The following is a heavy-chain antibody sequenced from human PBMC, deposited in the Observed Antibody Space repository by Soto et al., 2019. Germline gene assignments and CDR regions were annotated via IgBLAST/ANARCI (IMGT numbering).Heavy chain of an antibody. D-gene: IGHD2-2*01. CDR3: AHGSCSSADCYPNPYLDY. J-gene: IGHJ4*02. CDR1: GFSLSTTAEG. Sequence: QITLKESGPTLVKPTQTLTLTCTFSGFSLSTTAEGVGWIRQPPGKALEWLALIYWDDDERYSPSLKSRLTITNDTTKNQVVLTMTSVDPVDTATYYCAHGSCSSADCYPNPYLDYWGQGILVTVSS. CDR2: IYWDDDE. V-gene: IGHV2-5*02.